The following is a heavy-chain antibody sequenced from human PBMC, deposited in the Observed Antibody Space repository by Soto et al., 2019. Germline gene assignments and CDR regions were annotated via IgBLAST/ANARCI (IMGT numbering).Heavy chain of an antibody. CDR1: GFSISSYW. CDR3: VRGCGYATCRHYLKV. D-gene: IGHD3-22*01. Sequence: EEQLVESGGGLVQPGGSLRLSCTASGFSISSYWMSWVRQAPGKGLEWVATIRQDGNEKLHVDSVKGRFTISRDNAENSVLLQIDRLRPEDTALYSGVRGCGYATCRHYLKVWGKGTTVIVPS. J-gene: IGHJ6*03. CDR2: IRQDGNEK. V-gene: IGHV3-7*01.